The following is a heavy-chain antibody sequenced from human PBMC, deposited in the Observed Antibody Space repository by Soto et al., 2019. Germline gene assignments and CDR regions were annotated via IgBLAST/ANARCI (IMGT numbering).Heavy chain of an antibody. D-gene: IGHD1-26*01. CDR1: GFSLSTSGMR. V-gene: IGHV2-70*04. CDR3: ARIPVGATYFDY. Sequence: SGPTLVNPTQTLTLTCTFSGFSLSTSGMRVSWIRQPPGKALEWLARIDWDDDKFYSTSLKTRLTISKDTSKNQVVLTMTNMDPVDTATYYCARIPVGATYFDYWGQGTLVTVSS. CDR2: IDWDDDK. J-gene: IGHJ4*02.